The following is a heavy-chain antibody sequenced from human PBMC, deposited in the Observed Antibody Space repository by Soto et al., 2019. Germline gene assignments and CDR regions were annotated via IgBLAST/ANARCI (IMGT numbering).Heavy chain of an antibody. CDR1: GFTFSSYD. V-gene: IGHV3-30*18. J-gene: IGHJ6*02. CDR3: AKASLGGMDV. D-gene: IGHD3-10*01. Sequence: QVQLVESGGGVVQPGRSLRLSCAASGFTFSSYDMHWVRQAPGKGLQWVAVISFDGSNKYYADSVKGRFTISRDNSKTTLYLQMDSLRAEDTAVYYCAKASLGGMDVRGQGTTVTVSS. CDR2: ISFDGSNK.